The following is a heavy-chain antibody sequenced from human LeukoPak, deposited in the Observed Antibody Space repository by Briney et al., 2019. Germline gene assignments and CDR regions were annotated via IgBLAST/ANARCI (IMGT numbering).Heavy chain of an antibody. Sequence: GRSLRLSCAASGFTFSSYGMHWVRQAPGKGLEWVAVISYDGSNKYYADSVKGRFTISRDNSKNTLYLQMNSLRAEDTAVYYCARGGGNSYWGQGTLVTVSS. D-gene: IGHD4-23*01. CDR1: GFTFSSYG. CDR2: ISYDGSNK. V-gene: IGHV3-30*19. CDR3: ARGGGNSY. J-gene: IGHJ4*02.